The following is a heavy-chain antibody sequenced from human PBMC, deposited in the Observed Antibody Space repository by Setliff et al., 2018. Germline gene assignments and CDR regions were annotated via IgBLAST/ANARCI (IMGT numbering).Heavy chain of an antibody. D-gene: IGHD2-15*01. V-gene: IGHV2-5*02. CDR2: IYWDDDK. CDR1: GFSLSTSGVG. CDR3: AHNKIDSGYVDI. Sequence: SGPPVNPTQTLTLTCTFSGFSLSTSGVGVGWIRQPPGKALEWLALIYWDDDKRYSPSLKSRLTITKDTSKNQVVLTMTNMDPVDTATYYCAHNKIDSGYVDIWGQGTMVTVSS. J-gene: IGHJ3*02.